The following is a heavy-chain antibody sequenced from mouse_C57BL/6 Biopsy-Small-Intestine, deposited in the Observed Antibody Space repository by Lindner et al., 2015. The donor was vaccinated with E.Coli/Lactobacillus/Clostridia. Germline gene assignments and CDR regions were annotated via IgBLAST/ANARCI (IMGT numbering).Heavy chain of an antibody. CDR2: IYPGSGNT. CDR1: GYSFTSYY. CDR3: ARSRSDYDFDY. J-gene: IGHJ2*01. Sequence: VQLQEPGPELVKPGASVKISCKASGYSFTSYYIHWVKQRPGQGLEWIGWIYPGSGNTKYNEKFKGKATLTADTSSSTAYMQLSSLTSEDSAVYYCARSRSDYDFDYWGQGTTLTVSS. D-gene: IGHD2-13*01. V-gene: IGHV1-66*01.